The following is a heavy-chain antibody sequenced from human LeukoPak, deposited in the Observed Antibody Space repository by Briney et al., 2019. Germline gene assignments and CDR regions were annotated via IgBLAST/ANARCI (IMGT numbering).Heavy chain of an antibody. CDR1: GYTFTGYY. Sequence: ASVKVSCKASGYTFTGYYMHWVRQAPGQGLEWMGRINPNSGGPNYAQKFQGRVTMTRDTSISTAYMELSRLRSDDTAVYYCARALVIVATRGYFDYWGQGTLVTVSS. V-gene: IGHV1-2*06. J-gene: IGHJ4*02. CDR2: INPNSGGP. CDR3: ARALVIVATRGYFDY. D-gene: IGHD5-12*01.